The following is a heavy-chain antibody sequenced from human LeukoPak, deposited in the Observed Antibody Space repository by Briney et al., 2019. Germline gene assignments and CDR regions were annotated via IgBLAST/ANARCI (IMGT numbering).Heavy chain of an antibody. J-gene: IGHJ4*02. CDR3: AKDAPRGYQLLRTNLLDY. V-gene: IGHV3-23*01. Sequence: AGGSLRLSCAASGFTFSSYAMSCVRQAPGKGLEWVSAISGSGGSTYYADSVKGRFTISRDNSKNTLYLQMNSLRAEDTAVYYCAKDAPRGYQLLRTNLLDYWGQGTLVTVSS. CDR1: GFTFSSYA. D-gene: IGHD2-2*01. CDR2: ISGSGGST.